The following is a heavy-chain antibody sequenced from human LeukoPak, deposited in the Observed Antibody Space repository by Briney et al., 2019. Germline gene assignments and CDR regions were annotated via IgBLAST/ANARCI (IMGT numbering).Heavy chain of an antibody. CDR2: ISSSSSYI. CDR3: ARELGMPSSIDY. Sequence: GGSLRLSCAASGFTFSSYSMNWVRQAPGKGLEWVSSISSSSSYIYYADSVKGRFTISRDNAKNSLYLQMNSLRAEDTAAYYCARELGMPSSIDYWGQGTLVTVSS. D-gene: IGHD2-2*01. J-gene: IGHJ4*02. CDR1: GFTFSSYS. V-gene: IGHV3-21*01.